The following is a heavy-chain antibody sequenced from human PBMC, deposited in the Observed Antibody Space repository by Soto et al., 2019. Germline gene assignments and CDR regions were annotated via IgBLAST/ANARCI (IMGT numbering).Heavy chain of an antibody. Sequence: EVHLVESGGCLVKPGGSLRLSCAVSGFTFSSCTMHWVGQAPGKGLEWVSSISPSTSHIYYADSVKGRFTISRDNAKNSLFLQMNTLRAEDTAVYYCSGCSGGACHQNYGMDVWGQGTTVTVSS. V-gene: IGHV3-21*01. CDR1: GFTFSSCT. CDR3: SGCSGGACHQNYGMDV. D-gene: IGHD2-15*01. J-gene: IGHJ6*02. CDR2: ISPSTSHI.